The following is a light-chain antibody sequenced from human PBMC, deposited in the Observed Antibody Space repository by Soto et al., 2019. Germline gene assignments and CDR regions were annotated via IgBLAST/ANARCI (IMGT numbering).Light chain of an antibody. CDR3: QQYNDWPRT. CDR1: QSVRGN. CDR2: GAS. J-gene: IGKJ4*01. V-gene: IGKV3D-15*01. Sequence: ETVMAQSPATLSVSPGEGATLSCRASQSVRGNLAWYQQKPGQAPRLLIYGASTRASGIPTRFSGAGSGAEFTLTISSLQSEDSAVYFRQQYNDWPRTFGGGTRVEI.